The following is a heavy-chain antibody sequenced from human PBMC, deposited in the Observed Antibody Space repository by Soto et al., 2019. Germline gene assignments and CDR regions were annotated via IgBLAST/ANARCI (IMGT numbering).Heavy chain of an antibody. D-gene: IGHD2-15*01. J-gene: IGHJ6*02. Sequence: ASVKVSCKASGYTFTGYYMHWVRQAPGQGLEWMGWINPNSGGTNYAQKFQGRVTMARDTSISTAYMELSRLRSDDTAVYYCARGVEASPWSQIVDVWGQGTTVTVSS. CDR3: ARGVEASPWSQIVDV. V-gene: IGHV1-2*02. CDR1: GYTFTGYY. CDR2: INPNSGGT.